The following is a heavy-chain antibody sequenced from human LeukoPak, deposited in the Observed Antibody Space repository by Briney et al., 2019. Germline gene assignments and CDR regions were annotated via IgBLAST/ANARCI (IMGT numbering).Heavy chain of an antibody. Sequence: ASVKVSCKASGYTFTGYYMHWVRQAPGQGLEWMGWINPNSGGTNYAQKFQGRVTMTRDTSISTAYMELSRPRSDDTAVYYCARGSSSSGAFDIWGQGTMVTVSS. D-gene: IGHD6-6*01. V-gene: IGHV1-2*02. J-gene: IGHJ3*02. CDR2: INPNSGGT. CDR1: GYTFTGYY. CDR3: ARGSSSSGAFDI.